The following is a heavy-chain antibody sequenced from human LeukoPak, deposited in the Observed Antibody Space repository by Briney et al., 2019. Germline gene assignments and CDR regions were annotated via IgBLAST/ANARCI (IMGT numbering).Heavy chain of an antibody. V-gene: IGHV3-64D*06. CDR3: VRGTGY. J-gene: IGHJ4*02. CDR2: ISSNGDNT. CDR1: GGSINDYY. Sequence: PSETLSLTCTVSGGSINDYYWNWVRQAPGKGLEYVSAISSNGDNTYYADSVKGRFTISRDNSKNTLYLQMSSLRADDTAVYYCVRGTGYWGQGTLVTVSS.